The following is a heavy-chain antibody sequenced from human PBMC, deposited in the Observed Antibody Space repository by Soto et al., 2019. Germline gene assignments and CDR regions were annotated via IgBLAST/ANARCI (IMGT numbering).Heavy chain of an antibody. V-gene: IGHV1-69*01. Sequence: QVQLVQSGAEVKKPGSSVKVTCKASGGTFSSYAISWVRQAPGQGLEWMGGITPIFGTANYAQKFQGRVTITADESTSTAYMELSSLRSEDTAVYYCARVGPMTTGRNNWFDPWGQGTLVTVSS. D-gene: IGHD4-4*01. CDR3: ARVGPMTTGRNNWFDP. CDR1: GGTFSSYA. J-gene: IGHJ5*02. CDR2: ITPIFGTA.